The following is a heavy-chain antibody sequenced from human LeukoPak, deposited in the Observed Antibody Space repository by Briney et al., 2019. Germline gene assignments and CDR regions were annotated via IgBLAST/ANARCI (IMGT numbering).Heavy chain of an antibody. D-gene: IGHD1-26*01. Sequence: SETLSLTCSVSGTSMTSHFWSWIRQPAGRSLEWIGHISNRGRTTFNPSLSSRITMSLDTSKNQFSLKLSSVTAADTAVYYCAREEALGSGSFDYWGQGTLVTVSS. CDR2: ISNRGRT. J-gene: IGHJ4*02. V-gene: IGHV4-4*07. CDR3: AREEALGSGSFDY. CDR1: GTSMTSHF.